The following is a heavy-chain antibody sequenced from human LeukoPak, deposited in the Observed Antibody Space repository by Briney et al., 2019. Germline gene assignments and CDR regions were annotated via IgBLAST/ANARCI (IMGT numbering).Heavy chain of an antibody. D-gene: IGHD3-3*01. CDR2: IYYSGST. V-gene: IGHV4-59*01. J-gene: IGHJ4*02. CDR1: GGSISSYY. Sequence: SETLSLTCTVSGGSISSYYWSWIRQPPGKGLEWIGYIYYSGSTNYNPSLKSRVTISVDTSKNQFSLKLSSVTAADTAVYYCARVSYYGFWSGYDYYFDYWGQGTLVTVSS. CDR3: ARVSYYGFWSGYDYYFDY.